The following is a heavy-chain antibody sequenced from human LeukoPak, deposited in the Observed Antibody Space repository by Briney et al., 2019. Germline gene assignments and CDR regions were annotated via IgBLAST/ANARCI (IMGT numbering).Heavy chain of an antibody. Sequence: GGSLRLSCAASGFTFSSYVMHWVRQAPGKGLEWVAVISKDGSNKYYADSVKGRFTISRDNSKNTLYLQMSSLRTDDTAVYYCARPYSSSWYAVDYWGQGTLVTVSS. CDR3: ARPYSSSWYAVDY. J-gene: IGHJ4*02. CDR1: GFTFSSYV. V-gene: IGHV3-30*04. CDR2: ISKDGSNK. D-gene: IGHD6-13*01.